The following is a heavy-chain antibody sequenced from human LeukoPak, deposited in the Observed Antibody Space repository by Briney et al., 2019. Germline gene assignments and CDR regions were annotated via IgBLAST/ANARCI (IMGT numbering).Heavy chain of an antibody. Sequence: SSETLSLTCAVYGGSFSGYYWSWIRQPPGKGLEWIGEINHSGSTNYNPSLKSRVTISVDTSKNQFSLKLSSVTAADTAVYYCAVTIFGVVKNWFDPWGQGTLVTVSS. CDR2: INHSGST. J-gene: IGHJ5*02. CDR3: AVTIFGVVKNWFDP. CDR1: GGSFSGYY. V-gene: IGHV4-34*01. D-gene: IGHD3-3*01.